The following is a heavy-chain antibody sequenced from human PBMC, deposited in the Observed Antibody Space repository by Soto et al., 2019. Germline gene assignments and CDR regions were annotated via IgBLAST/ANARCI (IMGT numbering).Heavy chain of an antibody. Sequence: AAVKVSCKASGYTFTSYAMHWVRQAPGQRLEWMGWINAGNGNTKYSQKFQGRVTITRDTSASTAYMELSSLRSEDTAVYYCARDRGDYYDILTGPFDYWGQGTLVTVSS. J-gene: IGHJ4*02. V-gene: IGHV1-3*01. CDR2: INAGNGNT. CDR3: ARDRGDYYDILTGPFDY. CDR1: GYTFTSYA. D-gene: IGHD3-9*01.